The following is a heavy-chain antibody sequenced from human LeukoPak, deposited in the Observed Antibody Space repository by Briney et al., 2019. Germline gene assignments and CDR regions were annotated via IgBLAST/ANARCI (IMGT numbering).Heavy chain of an antibody. Sequence: GGSLRLSCVASEFDFFSYGMQWVRQAPGKGLVWVSRIFTDGSTTSYADSVKGRFAISRDNAKNTLYLEMKSLRVEDTAVYYCARELPREVTLDSWGQGTLVTVSP. J-gene: IGHJ5*01. D-gene: IGHD2-21*02. CDR1: EFDFFSYG. CDR3: ARELPREVTLDS. CDR2: IFTDGSTT. V-gene: IGHV3-74*01.